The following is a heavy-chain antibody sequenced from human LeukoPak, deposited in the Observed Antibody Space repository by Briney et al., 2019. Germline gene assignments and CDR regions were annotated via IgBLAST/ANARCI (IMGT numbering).Heavy chain of an antibody. CDR1: GGSISSYY. Sequence: TSETLSLTCTVSGGSISSYYWSWIRQPAGKGLEWIGRIYTSGSTNYNPSLKSRVTMSVDTSKNQFSLKLSSVTAADTAVYYCARSPYIAADNWFDPWGQGTLVTVSS. V-gene: IGHV4-4*07. D-gene: IGHD6-13*01. CDR3: ARSPYIAADNWFDP. J-gene: IGHJ5*02. CDR2: IYTSGST.